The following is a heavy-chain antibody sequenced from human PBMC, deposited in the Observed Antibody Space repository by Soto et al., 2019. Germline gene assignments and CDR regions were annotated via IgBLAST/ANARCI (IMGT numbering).Heavy chain of an antibody. D-gene: IGHD3-3*01. Sequence: QVQLQESGPGLVKPSETLSLTCTVSGGSFKSGSYSWSWIRQPPGKGLEWIGYVYHTGRTSYNPSLKSRVSISMDTSKNQFSLNLDSVTAADTVVYFCARDFAYFDSWGQVTLVTVSS. CDR3: ARDFAYFDS. CDR1: GGSFKSGSYS. V-gene: IGHV4-61*01. J-gene: IGHJ4*02. CDR2: VYHTGRT.